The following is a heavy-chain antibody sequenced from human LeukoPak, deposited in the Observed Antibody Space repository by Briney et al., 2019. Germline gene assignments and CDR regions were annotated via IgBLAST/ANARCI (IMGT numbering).Heavy chain of an antibody. V-gene: IGHV4-39*02. CDR1: GGSISSSSYY. CDR3: AREPGSSDYYGSGKIYNWFDP. D-gene: IGHD3-10*01. J-gene: IGHJ5*02. CDR2: IYYSGST. Sequence: SETLSLTCTVSGGSISSSSYYWGWIRQPPGKGLEWIGSIYYSGSTYYNPSLKSRVTISVDTSKNQFSLKLSSVTAADTAVYYCAREPGSSDYYGSGKIYNWFDPWGQGTLVTVSS.